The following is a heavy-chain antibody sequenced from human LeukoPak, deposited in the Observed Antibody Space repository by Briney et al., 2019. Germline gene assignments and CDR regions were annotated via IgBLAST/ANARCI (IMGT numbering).Heavy chain of an antibody. CDR1: GGSISSHY. CDR3: AREFVPETAATYFDY. D-gene: IGHD2-2*01. V-gene: IGHV4-59*11. CDR2: IYYSGST. J-gene: IGHJ4*02. Sequence: PSETLSLTCTVSGGSISSHYWSWLRQPPGKGLEWIGYIYYSGSTNYNPSLKSRVTISVDTSKNQFSLKLSSVTAADTAVYYCAREFVPETAATYFDYWGQGTLVTVSS.